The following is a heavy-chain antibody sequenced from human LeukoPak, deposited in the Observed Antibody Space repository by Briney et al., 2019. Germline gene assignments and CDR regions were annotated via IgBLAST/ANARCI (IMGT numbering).Heavy chain of an antibody. CDR1: GGSFSGYY. CDR2: INHSGST. D-gene: IGHD1-20*01. Sequence: PSETLSLTCAVYGGSFSGYYWSWIRQPPGKGLEWIGEINHSGSTNYNPSLKSRVTISVDTSKNQFSLKLSSVTAADTAVYYCARTFNWNRFDYWGQGTLVTVSS. J-gene: IGHJ4*02. CDR3: ARTFNWNRFDY. V-gene: IGHV4-34*01.